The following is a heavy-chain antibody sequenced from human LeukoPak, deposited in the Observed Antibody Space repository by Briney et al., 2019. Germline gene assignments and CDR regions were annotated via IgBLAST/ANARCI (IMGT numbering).Heavy chain of an antibody. CDR2: IYYSGST. Sequence: SETLSLTCTVSGGSISSYYWSWIRQPPGKGLEWIGYIYYSGSTNYNPSLKSRVTISVDTSKNQFSLKLSSVTAADTAVYYCARDGSSGYPWFDPWGQGTLVTVSS. D-gene: IGHD5-12*01. CDR1: GGSISSYY. V-gene: IGHV4-59*01. J-gene: IGHJ5*02. CDR3: ARDGSSGYPWFDP.